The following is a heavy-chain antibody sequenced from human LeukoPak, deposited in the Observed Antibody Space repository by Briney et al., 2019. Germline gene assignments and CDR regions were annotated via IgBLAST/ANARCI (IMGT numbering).Heavy chain of an antibody. CDR3: ARRGYGVYAYYFDY. V-gene: IGHV4-59*08. Sequence: SETLSLTCTVSGGSISSYYWSWIRQPPGKGLEWIGYIYHSGSTNYNPSLKSRVTISVDTSKNQFSLKLSSVTAADTAVYYCARRGYGVYAYYFDYWGLGTLVTVSS. CDR2: IYHSGST. CDR1: GGSISSYY. D-gene: IGHD4-17*01. J-gene: IGHJ4*02.